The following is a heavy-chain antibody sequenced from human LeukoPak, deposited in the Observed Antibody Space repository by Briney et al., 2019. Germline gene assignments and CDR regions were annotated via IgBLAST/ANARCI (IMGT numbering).Heavy chain of an antibody. CDR3: ARGYYDISPDY. V-gene: IGHV4-59*11. J-gene: IGHJ4*02. Sequence: PGGSLRLSCAASGITFSNHAMSWIRQPPGKGLEWIGYIYYSGSTNYNPSLKSRVTISVDTSKNQFSLKLSSVTAADTAVYYCARGYYDISPDYWGQGTLVTVSS. D-gene: IGHD3-9*01. CDR1: GITFSNHA. CDR2: IYYSGST.